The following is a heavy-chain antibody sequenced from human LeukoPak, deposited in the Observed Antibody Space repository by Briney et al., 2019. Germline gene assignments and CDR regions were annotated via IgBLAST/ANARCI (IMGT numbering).Heavy chain of an antibody. CDR2: IYPSGNT. CDR1: GESISNSRHY. Sequence: SGTLSLTCTVSGESISNSRHYWSWIRQPAGKGLEWIGRIYPSGNTNYNPSLKSRLTISLDTSKNQFSLNLKSVTAADTAMYYCARDGVVTMELDSWGQGALVTVSS. J-gene: IGHJ4*02. CDR3: ARDGVVTMELDS. D-gene: IGHD3-3*01. V-gene: IGHV4-61*02.